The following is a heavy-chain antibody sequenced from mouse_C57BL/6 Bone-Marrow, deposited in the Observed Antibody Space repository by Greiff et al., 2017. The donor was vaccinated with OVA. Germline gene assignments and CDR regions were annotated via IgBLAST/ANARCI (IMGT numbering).Heavy chain of an antibody. D-gene: IGHD1-2*01. Sequence: QVHVKQSGAELARPGASVKMSCKASGYTFTSYTMHWVKQRPGQGLEWIGYINPSSGYTKYNQKFKDKATLTADKSSSTAYMQLSSLTSEDSAVYYCARVPYYGPFAYWGQGTLVTVSA. CDR1: GYTFTSYT. CDR2: INPSSGYT. CDR3: ARVPYYGPFAY. J-gene: IGHJ3*01. V-gene: IGHV1-4*01.